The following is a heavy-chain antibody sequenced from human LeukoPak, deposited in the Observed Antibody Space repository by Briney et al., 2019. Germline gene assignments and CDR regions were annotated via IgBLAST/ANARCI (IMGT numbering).Heavy chain of an antibody. J-gene: IGHJ4*02. CDR1: GFTFNSYA. Sequence: GGSLRLSCAASGFTFNSYAMTWVRQAPGKGLEWVSSISGSGGSTNYADSVKGRFTISRDNSKNTLYLQMNSLRAEDTAVYYCAKGFFCSSTSCYTPYDYWGQGTLVTVSS. V-gene: IGHV3-23*01. CDR3: AKGFFCSSTSCYTPYDY. D-gene: IGHD2-2*02. CDR2: ISGSGGST.